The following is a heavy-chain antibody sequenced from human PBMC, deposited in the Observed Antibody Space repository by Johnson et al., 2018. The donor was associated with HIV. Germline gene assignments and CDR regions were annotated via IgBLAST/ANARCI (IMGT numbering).Heavy chain of an antibody. J-gene: IGHJ3*02. V-gene: IGHV3-30*02. D-gene: IGHD3-3*01. Sequence: QVQLVESGGGVVQPGGSLRLSCAASGFTFSSYGMHWDRQAPGKGLEWVSFIRYDGGNKYYADSVKGRFTISRDNSKNTLYLQMNSLRAEDTAVYYCAKDYESVITIFLDAFDIWGQGTMVTVSS. CDR1: GFTFSSYG. CDR3: AKDYESVITIFLDAFDI. CDR2: IRYDGGNK.